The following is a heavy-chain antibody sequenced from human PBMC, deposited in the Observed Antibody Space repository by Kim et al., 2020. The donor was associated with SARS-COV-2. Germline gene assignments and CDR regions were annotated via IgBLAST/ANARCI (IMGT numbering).Heavy chain of an antibody. CDR3: ARDMAYYDILTGYYYGMDV. D-gene: IGHD3-9*01. Sequence: GRFTIARDNSKNTLYLQMNSLRAEDTAVYYCARDMAYYDILTGYYYGMDVWGQGTTVIVSS. J-gene: IGHJ6*02. V-gene: IGHV3-30*01.